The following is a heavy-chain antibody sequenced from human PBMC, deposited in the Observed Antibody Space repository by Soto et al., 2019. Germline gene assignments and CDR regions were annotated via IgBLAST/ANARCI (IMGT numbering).Heavy chain of an antibody. CDR1: GFTFSSYA. V-gene: IGHV3-30-3*01. CDR3: AREGLSGYYDFWSGYKEAPWFDP. Sequence: GGSLRLSCAASGFTFSSYAMHWVRQAPGKGLEWVAVISYDGSNKYYTDSVKGRFTISRDNANNSLYLQMNSLRAEDTAVYYCAREGLSGYYDFWSGYKEAPWFDPWGQGTLVTVSS. CDR2: ISYDGSNK. J-gene: IGHJ5*02. D-gene: IGHD3-3*01.